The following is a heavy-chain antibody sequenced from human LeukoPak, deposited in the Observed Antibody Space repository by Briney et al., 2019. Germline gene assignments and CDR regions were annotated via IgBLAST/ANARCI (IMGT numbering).Heavy chain of an antibody. CDR3: ANLTPFDY. J-gene: IGHJ4*02. Sequence: SETLSLTCTVSGGSISSSSYLWAWIRQPPGRGLEWIANIDYSGKTYYNPSLKSRVTIAVDTSKSQFSLKLSSVTAADTAVYYCANLTPFDYWGQGTLVTVSS. D-gene: IGHD4-23*01. CDR1: GGSISSSSYL. CDR2: IDYSGKT. V-gene: IGHV4-39*01.